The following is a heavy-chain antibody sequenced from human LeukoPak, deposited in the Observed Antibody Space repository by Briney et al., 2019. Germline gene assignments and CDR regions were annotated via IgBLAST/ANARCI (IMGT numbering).Heavy chain of an antibody. V-gene: IGHV1-18*01. CDR2: ISAYNGNT. CDR1: GYTFTSYG. CDR3: ARVGVDLGYCSGGSCYFYYFDY. D-gene: IGHD2-15*01. Sequence: GASVKVSCKASGYTFTSYGISWVRQAPGRGLEWMGWISAYNGNTNYAQKLQGRVTMTTDTSTSTAYMELRSLRSDDTAVYYCARVGVDLGYCSGGSCYFYYFDYWGQGTLVTVSS. J-gene: IGHJ4*02.